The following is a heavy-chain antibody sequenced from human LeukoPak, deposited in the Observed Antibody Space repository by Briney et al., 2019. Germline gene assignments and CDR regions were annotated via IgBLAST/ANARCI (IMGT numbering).Heavy chain of an antibody. CDR2: INHSGST. D-gene: IGHD6-6*01. Sequence: SETLSLTCTVSGGSISSYYWSWIRLPPGKGLEWIGEINHSGSTNYNPSLKSRVTISVDTSKNQFSLKLSSVTAADTAVYYCAEGYSSSSGPLLWGQGTLVTVSS. V-gene: IGHV4-34*01. J-gene: IGHJ4*02. CDR3: AEGYSSSSGPLL. CDR1: GGSISSYY.